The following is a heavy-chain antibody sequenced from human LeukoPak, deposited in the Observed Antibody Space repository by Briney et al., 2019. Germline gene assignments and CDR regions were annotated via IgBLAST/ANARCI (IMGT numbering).Heavy chain of an antibody. CDR1: GFTFSSYG. D-gene: IGHD2-15*01. V-gene: IGHV3-30*18. J-gene: IGHJ4*02. CDR2: ISYDGSNK. CDR3: ANRPRGSGFDY. Sequence: PGGSLRLSCAASGFTFSSYGMHWVRQAPGKGLEWVAVISYDGSNKYYADSVKGRFTISRDNSKNTLYLQMNSLRAEDTAVYYCANRPRGSGFDYWGQGTLVTVSS.